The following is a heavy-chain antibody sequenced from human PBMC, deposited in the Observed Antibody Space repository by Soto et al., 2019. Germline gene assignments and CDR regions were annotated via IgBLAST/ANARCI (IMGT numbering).Heavy chain of an antibody. V-gene: IGHV3-11*06. D-gene: IGHD4-17*01. Sequence: GGSLKLSCAASGFTFSDYYMSWIRQAPGKGLEWVSYISSSSSYTNYADSVKGRFTISRDNAKNSLYLQMNSLRAEDTAVYYCARMSYGDYGVYFDYWGQGTLVTVSS. J-gene: IGHJ4*02. CDR1: GFTFSDYY. CDR2: ISSSSSYT. CDR3: ARMSYGDYGVYFDY.